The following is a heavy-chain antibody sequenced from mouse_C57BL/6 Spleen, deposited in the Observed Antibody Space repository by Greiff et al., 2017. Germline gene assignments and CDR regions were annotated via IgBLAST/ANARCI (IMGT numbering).Heavy chain of an antibody. J-gene: IGHJ2*01. CDR3: ARHSNYVLCEY. Sequence: EVMLVESGGDLVKPGGSLKLSCAASGFTFSSYGMSWVRQTPDKRLEWVATISSGGSYTYYPDSVKGRFTISRDNAKNTLYLQMSSLKSEDTAMYYCARHSNYVLCEYWGQGTTLTVSS. V-gene: IGHV5-6*01. D-gene: IGHD2-5*01. CDR1: GFTFSSYG. CDR2: ISSGGSYT.